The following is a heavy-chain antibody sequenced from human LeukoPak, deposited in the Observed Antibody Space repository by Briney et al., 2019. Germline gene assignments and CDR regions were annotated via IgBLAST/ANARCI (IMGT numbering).Heavy chain of an antibody. CDR1: GGSITSDLYY. D-gene: IGHD3-10*01. V-gene: IGHV4-39*07. Sequence: SETLSLTCSVSGGSITSDLYYWGWIRQSPGKGLEWIGSMSYSGSTYFNPSLKSRVTISVDTSKNQFSLKLSSVTAADTAVYYCASAWFGELYNFDYWGQETLVTVSS. CDR3: ASAWFGELYNFDY. CDR2: MSYSGST. J-gene: IGHJ4*02.